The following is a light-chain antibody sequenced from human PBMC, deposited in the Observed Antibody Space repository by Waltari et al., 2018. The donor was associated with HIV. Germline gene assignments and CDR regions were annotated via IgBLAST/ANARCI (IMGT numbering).Light chain of an antibody. CDR3: QQYTTTWT. CDR2: EAS. J-gene: IGKJ1*01. V-gene: IGKV1-5*03. Sequence: IQMTQSPSTLSAFVGDRVTITCRACQSISKWLAWYQQKPGQAPKVLIYEASRLKSEVPSRFSGSGSGTEFSLTISSLQPEDFATYYCQQYTTTWTFGQGTKVQIK. CDR1: QSISKW.